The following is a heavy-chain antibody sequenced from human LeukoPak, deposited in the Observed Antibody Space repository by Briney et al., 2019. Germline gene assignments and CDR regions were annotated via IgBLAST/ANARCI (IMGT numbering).Heavy chain of an antibody. CDR1: GYTFTSYD. V-gene: IGHV1-8*03. J-gene: IGHJ3*02. Sequence: ASVKVSCKASGYTFTSYDINWVRQATGQGLEWMGWMNPNSGNTGYAQKFQGRVTITRNTSISTAYMELSSLRSEDTAVYYCARRSGGYCSSTSCYTGAFDIWGQGTMVTVSS. D-gene: IGHD2-2*02. CDR3: ARRSGGYCSSTSCYTGAFDI. CDR2: MNPNSGNT.